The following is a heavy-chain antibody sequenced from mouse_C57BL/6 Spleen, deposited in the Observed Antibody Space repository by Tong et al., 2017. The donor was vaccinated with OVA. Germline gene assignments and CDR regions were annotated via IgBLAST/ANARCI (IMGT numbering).Heavy chain of an antibody. D-gene: IGHD2-2*01. CDR3: ARHDYGFYAMDY. V-gene: IGHV2-6-1*01. CDR1: GFSLTSYA. Sequence: VQLQESGPGLVAPSQSLSITCTVSGFSLTSYAISWVRQPPGKGLEWLVVIWSDGSTTYNSALKSRLSISKDNSKSQVFLKMNSLQTDDTAMYYCARHDYGFYAMDYWGQGTSVTVSS. J-gene: IGHJ4*01. CDR2: IWSDGST.